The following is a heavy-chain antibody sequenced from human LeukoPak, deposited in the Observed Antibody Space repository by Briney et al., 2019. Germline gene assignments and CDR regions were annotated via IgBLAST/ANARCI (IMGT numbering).Heavy chain of an antibody. CDR3: ARDRAAYDSSGYYPRDYYYMDV. J-gene: IGHJ6*03. Sequence: PGGSLRLSCAASGFTFSSYEMNWVRQAPGKGLEWVSYISSSGSTIYYADSVKGRFTISRDNAKNPLYLQMNSLRAEDTAVYYCARDRAAYDSSGYYPRDYYYMDVWGKGTTVTVSS. V-gene: IGHV3-48*03. CDR2: ISSSGSTI. D-gene: IGHD3-22*01. CDR1: GFTFSSYE.